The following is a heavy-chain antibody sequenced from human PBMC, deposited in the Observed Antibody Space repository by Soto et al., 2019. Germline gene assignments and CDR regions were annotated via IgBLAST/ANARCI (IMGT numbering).Heavy chain of an antibody. Sequence: SETLSITCTVSGGSVSSGNYYWSWIRQPPGKGLEWIGYLYYSGRLNYNPSLRSRVTISPDTSKNQFSLKLSSVTAADTAVYYCARDPGYDSSGYFVDYWGQGIMVTVSS. J-gene: IGHJ4*02. CDR3: ARDPGYDSSGYFVDY. CDR2: LYYSGRL. D-gene: IGHD3-22*01. CDR1: GGSVSSGNYY. V-gene: IGHV4-61*01.